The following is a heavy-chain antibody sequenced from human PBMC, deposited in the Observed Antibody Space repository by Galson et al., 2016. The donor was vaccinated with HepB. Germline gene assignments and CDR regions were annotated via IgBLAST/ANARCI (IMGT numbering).Heavy chain of an antibody. CDR1: GFVFNDFT. J-gene: IGHJ4*01. D-gene: IGHD2-2*03. CDR3: ARDSFGHCTIRTCDDFDN. V-gene: IGHV3-30-3*01. CDR2: LSHDGSTE. Sequence: SLRLSCAASGFVFNDFTMHWVRRTPGKGLEWLALLSHDGSTEHYADSVRGRFTISRGSSTNTLYLHMNSLRGEESAVYYCARDSFGHCTIRTCDDFDNWGHGTLVTVAS.